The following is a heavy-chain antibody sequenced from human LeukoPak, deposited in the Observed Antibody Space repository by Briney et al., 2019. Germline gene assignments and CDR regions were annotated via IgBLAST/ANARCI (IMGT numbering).Heavy chain of an antibody. CDR1: GYTFTSYA. J-gene: IGHJ4*02. Sequence: GASVKVSCKASGYTFTSYAISWVRQAPGQGLEWMGWINSYNGNTNYPQKLQGRVTVTTDTSTSTAYMELRSLRSDDTAVYYCARDVNDNIGSSDYWGQGTPVTVSS. CDR3: ARDVNDNIGSSDY. D-gene: IGHD3-22*01. V-gene: IGHV1-18*01. CDR2: INSYNGNT.